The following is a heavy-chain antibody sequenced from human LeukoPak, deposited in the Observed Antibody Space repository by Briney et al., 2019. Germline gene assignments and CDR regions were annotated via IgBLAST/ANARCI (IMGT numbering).Heavy chain of an antibody. CDR1: GGSISSGGYS. V-gene: IGHV4-30-2*01. D-gene: IGHD3-10*01. J-gene: IGHJ5*02. CDR2: IYHSGST. Sequence: SETLSLTCAVSGGSISSGGYSWSWIRQPPGKGLEWIGYIYHSGSTYYNPSLKSRVTISVDRSKNQFSLKLSSVTAADTAVYYCAKLASGPNTNWFDPWGQGTLVTVSS. CDR3: AKLASGPNTNWFDP.